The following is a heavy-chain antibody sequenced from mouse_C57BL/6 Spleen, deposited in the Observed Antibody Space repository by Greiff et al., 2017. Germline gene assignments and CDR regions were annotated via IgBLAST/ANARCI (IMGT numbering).Heavy chain of an antibody. CDR1: GYAFSSSW. CDR3: ARGPYDYDRAMDD. V-gene: IGHV1-82*01. Sequence: QVQLKESGPELVKPGASVKISCKASGYAFSSSWINWVKQRPGKGLEWIGRIYPGDGDTNYNGKFKGKATLTADKSSSTAYMQLSSLTSEDSAVYFCARGPYDYDRAMDDWGQGTSVTVSS. D-gene: IGHD2-4*01. J-gene: IGHJ4*01. CDR2: IYPGDGDT.